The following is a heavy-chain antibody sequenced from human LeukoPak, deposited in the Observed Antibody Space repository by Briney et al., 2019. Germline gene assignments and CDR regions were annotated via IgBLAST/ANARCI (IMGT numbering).Heavy chain of an antibody. CDR2: IYYSGST. CDR3: ATQQWIGTFHY. V-gene: IGHV4-59*01. J-gene: IGHJ4*02. D-gene: IGHD3-10*01. Sequence: PSETRSLTWTVSGGSISSYYWSWIRQPPGKGLEWIGYIYYSGSTNYNPSLKSRVTISVDTSKSQFSLQLSSVTAANTAVYYCATQQWIGTFHYWGQGALVTVSS. CDR1: GGSISSYY.